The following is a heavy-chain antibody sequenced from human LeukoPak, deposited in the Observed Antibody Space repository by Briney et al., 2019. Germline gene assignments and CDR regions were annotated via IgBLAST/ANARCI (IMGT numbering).Heavy chain of an antibody. D-gene: IGHD3-3*01. J-gene: IGHJ5*02. CDR3: ARGDFWSGYYTDQLNWFDP. CDR2: IYHSGST. V-gene: IGHV4-59*12. Sequence: SETLSLTCTVSDDSISDYYRGWIRQPPGKGLEWIGYIYHSGSTYYNPSLKSRVTISVDRSKNQFSLKLSSVTAADTAVYYCARGDFWSGYYTDQLNWFDPWGQGTLVTVSS. CDR1: DDSISDYY.